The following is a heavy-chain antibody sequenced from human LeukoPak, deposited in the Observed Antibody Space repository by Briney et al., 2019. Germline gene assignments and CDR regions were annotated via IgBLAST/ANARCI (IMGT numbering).Heavy chain of an antibody. CDR1: GGSIESYY. Sequence: SETLSLTCSVSGGSIESYYWSWIRQPPGKGLEFIGYIAASGTTKHNPSLKSRVTLSMDTSKNQFSLKLRSVTAADTGVYYCATSYDYFDYWGQGTLVTVSS. V-gene: IGHV4-4*08. CDR3: ATSYDYFDY. J-gene: IGHJ4*02. CDR2: IAASGTT.